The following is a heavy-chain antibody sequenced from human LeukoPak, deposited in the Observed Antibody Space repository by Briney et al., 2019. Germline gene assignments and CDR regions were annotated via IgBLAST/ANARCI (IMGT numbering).Heavy chain of an antibody. V-gene: IGHV1-8*01. CDR2: MNPNSGNT. D-gene: IGHD4-23*01. J-gene: IGHJ5*02. Sequence: ASVKVSCKASGYTFTTYDINWVRQATGQGLEWMGWMNPNSGNTGYAQKFQGRVTMTRNTSISTAYMELRSLRSEDTAVYYRARGPNKSDGGNSGSAWFDPWGQGTLVTVPS. CDR3: ARGPNKSDGGNSGSAWFDP. CDR1: GYTFTTYD.